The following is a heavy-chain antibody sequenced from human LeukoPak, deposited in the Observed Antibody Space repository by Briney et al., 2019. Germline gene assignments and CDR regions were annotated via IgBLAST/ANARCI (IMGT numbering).Heavy chain of an antibody. Sequence: SETQSLTCTVSGYSVSSGYYWGWIRQPPGKGLEWIGYIYYSGSTNYNPSLKSRVTISVDTSKNQFSLKLSSVTAADTAVYYCARAFYPGYYSYMAVWGKGTTVTVSS. V-gene: IGHV4-61*01. CDR3: ARAFYPGYYSYMAV. CDR1: GYSVSSGYY. D-gene: IGHD3-3*02. CDR2: IYYSGST. J-gene: IGHJ6*03.